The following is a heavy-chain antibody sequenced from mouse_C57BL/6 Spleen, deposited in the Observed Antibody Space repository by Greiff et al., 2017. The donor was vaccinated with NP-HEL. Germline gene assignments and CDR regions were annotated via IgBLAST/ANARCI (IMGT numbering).Heavy chain of an antibody. CDR3: ARDGYSYWYFDG. Sequence: QVQLQQPGAELVKPGASVKLSCKASGYTFTSYWMHWVKQRPGQGLEWIGMIHPNSGSTNYNEKFKSKATLTVDKSSSTAYMQLSSLTSEDSAVYYCARDGYSYWYFDGWGTGTTVTVSS. V-gene: IGHV1-64*01. J-gene: IGHJ1*03. D-gene: IGHD2-3*01. CDR1: GYTFTSYW. CDR2: IHPNSGST.